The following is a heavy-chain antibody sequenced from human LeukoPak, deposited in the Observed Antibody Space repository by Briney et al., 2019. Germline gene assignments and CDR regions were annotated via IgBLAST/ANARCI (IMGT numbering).Heavy chain of an antibody. CDR3: ARDEAVTAKVFDY. CDR1: GFTFSSYS. J-gene: IGHJ4*02. D-gene: IGHD2-21*02. Sequence: GGSLRLSCAASGFTFSSYSMNWVRQAPGKGLEWVSYISSSSSTIYYADSVKGRFTISRDNAKNSLYLQMNSLRAEDTAVYYCARDEAVTAKVFDYWGQGTLVTVSS. V-gene: IGHV3-48*01. CDR2: ISSSSSTI.